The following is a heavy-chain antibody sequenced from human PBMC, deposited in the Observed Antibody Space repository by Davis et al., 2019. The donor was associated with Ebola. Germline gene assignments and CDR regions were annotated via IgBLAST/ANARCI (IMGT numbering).Heavy chain of an antibody. CDR3: TTPGGQDSGYDVFDI. V-gene: IGHV1-46*03. J-gene: IGHJ3*02. Sequence: AASVKVSCKASGYTFTSYGISWVRQAPGQGLEWMGIINASSGSARYAQNLQGRVTMTRDTSTSTAYMELSSLRSEDTALYYCTTPGGQDSGYDVFDIWGQGTMVTVSS. D-gene: IGHD5-12*01. CDR1: GYTFTSYG. CDR2: INASSGSA.